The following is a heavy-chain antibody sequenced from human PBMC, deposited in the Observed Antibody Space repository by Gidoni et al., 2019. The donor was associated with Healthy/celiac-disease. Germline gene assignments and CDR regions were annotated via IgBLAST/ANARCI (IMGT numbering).Heavy chain of an antibody. V-gene: IGHV3-30*03. J-gene: IGHJ4*02. D-gene: IGHD3-22*01. CDR1: GFTFSSYG. CDR3: ARDFAYYYDSSGYADY. Sequence: QVQLVESGGGVVQPGRSLRLSCAASGFTFSSYGMHWVRQAPGKGLEWLAVISYDGSNKYYADSVKGRFTISRDNSKNTLYLQMNSLRAEDTAVYYCARDFAYYYDSSGYADYWGQGTLVTVSS. CDR2: ISYDGSNK.